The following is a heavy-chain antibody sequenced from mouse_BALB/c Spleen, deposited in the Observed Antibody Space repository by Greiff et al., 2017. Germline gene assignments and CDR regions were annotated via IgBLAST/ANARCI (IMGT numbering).Heavy chain of an antibody. J-gene: IGHJ2*01. Sequence: EVKPQESGPGLVKPSQFLSLICTVTGYSITCDYAWNWIRQFPGNKLEWMVYISYSCCTSYNPSLKSRISITRDTSKDQFFLQLNSVTTEDTATYYCARGYYGRSFDFWGQGTTLTVSS. D-gene: IGHD1-1*01. CDR2: ISYSCCT. V-gene: IGHV3-2*02. CDR1: GYSITCDYA. CDR3: ARGYYGRSFDF.